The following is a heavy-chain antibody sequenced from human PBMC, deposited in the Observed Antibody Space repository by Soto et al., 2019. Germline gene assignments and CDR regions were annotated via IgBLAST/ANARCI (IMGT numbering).Heavy chain of an antibody. Sequence: GGSLRLSCGAAGFNFSNYGIRLVRQAPGKGLEWVAVISYDGSSKDYADSVKGRFTISRDNSKNTLYLQMNSLRIEDTAVYYCAKDDGSTWSMFYSYYGVDVWGQGTTVTVSS. J-gene: IGHJ6*02. D-gene: IGHD6-13*01. CDR3: AKDDGSTWSMFYSYYGVDV. V-gene: IGHV3-30*18. CDR2: ISYDGSSK. CDR1: GFNFSNYG.